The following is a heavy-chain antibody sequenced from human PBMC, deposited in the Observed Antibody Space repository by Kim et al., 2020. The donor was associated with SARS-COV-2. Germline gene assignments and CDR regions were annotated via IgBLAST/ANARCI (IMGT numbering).Heavy chain of an antibody. Sequence: SYSYTPYLKSRVTRSVDTAKTQFSLKLSSVTAADTAVYYCARAPLGNYDYWGQGTLVTVSS. J-gene: IGHJ4*02. V-gene: IGHV4-34*01. CDR2: SY. D-gene: IGHD7-27*01. CDR3: ARAPLGNYDY.